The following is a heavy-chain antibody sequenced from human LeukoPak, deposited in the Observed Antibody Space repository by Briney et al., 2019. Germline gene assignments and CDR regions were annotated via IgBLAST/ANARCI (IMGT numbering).Heavy chain of an antibody. V-gene: IGHV4-30-4*08. Sequence: PSQTLSLTCTVSGGSISSGDYYWSWIRQPPGKGLEWIGYIYYSGSTNYNPSLKSRVTISVDTSKNQFSLKLSSVTAADTAVYYCARDTDTHIFAGLGGAFDIWGQGTMVTVSS. CDR3: ARDTDTHIFAGLGGAFDI. CDR2: IYYSGST. CDR1: GGSISSGDYY. D-gene: IGHD3-3*02. J-gene: IGHJ3*02.